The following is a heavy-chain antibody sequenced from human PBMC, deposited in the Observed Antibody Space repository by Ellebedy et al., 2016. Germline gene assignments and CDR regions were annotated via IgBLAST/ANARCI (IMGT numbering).Heavy chain of an antibody. CDR2: LSGSGPKT. J-gene: IGHJ2*01. Sequence: GGSLRLXCAASGFTFKTYAMSWVRQAPGEGLEWVSTLSGSGPKTYYADSVQGRFTISRDNSKSTLYLLMNSLRAEDTAVYYCAKHETDGDYYFDLWGRGTLVTVSS. D-gene: IGHD4-17*01. CDR3: AKHETDGDYYFDL. CDR1: GFTFKTYA. V-gene: IGHV3-23*01.